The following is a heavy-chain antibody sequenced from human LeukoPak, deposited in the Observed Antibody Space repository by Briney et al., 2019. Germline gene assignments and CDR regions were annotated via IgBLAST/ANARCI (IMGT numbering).Heavy chain of an antibody. CDR2: ISSSGSTI. D-gene: IGHD3-10*01. J-gene: IGHJ5*02. V-gene: IGHV3-48*03. CDR1: GFTLSSYE. Sequence: GGSLRLSCAASGFTLSSYEMNWVRQAPGKGLEWVSYISSSGSTIYYADSVKGRFTISRDNAKNSLYLQMNSLRAEDTAVYYCARGRYYYGSGNWFDPWGQGTLVTVSS. CDR3: ARGRYYYGSGNWFDP.